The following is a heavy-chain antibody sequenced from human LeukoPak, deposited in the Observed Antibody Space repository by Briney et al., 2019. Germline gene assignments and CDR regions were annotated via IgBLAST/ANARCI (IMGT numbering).Heavy chain of an antibody. CDR3: ATGYSSGWYDQPKGDY. J-gene: IGHJ4*02. D-gene: IGHD6-19*01. CDR2: FDPEDGET. CDR1: GYTLTELS. Sequence: ASVKVSCKVSGYTLTELSMRWVRQAPGKGLEWMGGFDPEDGETIYAQKFQGRVTMTEDTSTDTAYMELSSLRSEDTAVYYCATGYSSGWYDQPKGDYWGQGTLVTVSS. V-gene: IGHV1-24*01.